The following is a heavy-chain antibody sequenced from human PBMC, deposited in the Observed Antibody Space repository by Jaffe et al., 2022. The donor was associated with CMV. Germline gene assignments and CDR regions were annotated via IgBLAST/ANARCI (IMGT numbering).Heavy chain of an antibody. CDR3: ARIMVPFWSGFYGHFRGLDV. J-gene: IGHJ6*02. CDR2: IKLDGSDK. Sequence: EAQLVESGGGLVQPGGSLRLSCVASGFTFSNYWMTWVRQAPGKGLEWVANIKLDGSDKNYVDSVKGRFSLSRDNAENSMYLEMKSLRIEDTAVYYCARIMVPFWSGFYGHFRGLDVWGQGTTVTVSS. CDR1: GFTFSNYW. D-gene: IGHD3-3*01. V-gene: IGHV3-7*01.